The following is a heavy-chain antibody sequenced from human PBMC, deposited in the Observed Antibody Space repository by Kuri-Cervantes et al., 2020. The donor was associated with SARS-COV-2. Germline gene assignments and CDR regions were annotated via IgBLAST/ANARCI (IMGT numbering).Heavy chain of an antibody. V-gene: IGHV4-39*01. CDR1: GGSISSSSYY. CDR3: ARVLRYFDRNHYYMDV. Sequence: ESLKISCTVSGGSISSSSYYWGWIRQPPGKGLEWIGSIYYSGSTYYNPSLKSRVTISVDTSKNQFSLKLSSVTAADTAVYYCARVLRYFDRNHYYMDVWGTGTTVTVSS. CDR2: IYYSGST. D-gene: IGHD3-9*01. J-gene: IGHJ6*03.